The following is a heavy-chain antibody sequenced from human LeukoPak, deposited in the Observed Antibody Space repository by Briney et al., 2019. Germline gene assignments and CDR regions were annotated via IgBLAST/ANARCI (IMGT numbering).Heavy chain of an antibody. CDR1: GGSISNYY. D-gene: IGHD6-19*01. CDR3: ARYSSGWYADY. Sequence: PETLSLTCTVSGGSISNYYWSWIRQPPGKGLEWIGYIFYIGYTNYNPSLKSRVTISVDRSKNQFSLKLSSVTAADTAVYYCARYSSGWYADYWGQGTLVTVSS. J-gene: IGHJ4*02. CDR2: IFYIGYT. V-gene: IGHV4-59*12.